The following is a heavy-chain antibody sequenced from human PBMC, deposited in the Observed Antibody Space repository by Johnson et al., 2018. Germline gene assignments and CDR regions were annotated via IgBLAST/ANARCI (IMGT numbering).Heavy chain of an antibody. J-gene: IGHJ3*01. V-gene: IGHV4-34*04. Sequence: QVQLQQWGAGLLKPSETLSLTCAVYGGSLSGYYWSWIRQPPGTGLEWLGETHARGRATNNLPPNTRATMSVETSKNQFSMKLTSVSAADPAVYYCARTSSRIFDVWGQGTMVTVSS. CDR3: ARTSSRIFDV. D-gene: IGHD1-14*01. CDR2: THARGRA. CDR1: GGSLSGYY.